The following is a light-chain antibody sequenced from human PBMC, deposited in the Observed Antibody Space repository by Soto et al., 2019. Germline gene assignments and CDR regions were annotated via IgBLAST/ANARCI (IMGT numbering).Light chain of an antibody. CDR1: QGISSY. CDR2: AAS. CDR3: QSYNTYSRT. J-gene: IGKJ1*01. V-gene: IGKV1-9*01. Sequence: IQFTQSPSSLSASVGDRVTITCRASQGISSYLAWYQQKPGKAPKLLIYAASTLQSGVPSRFSGSGSGTDFTLTISSLQPEDFATYYCQSYNTYSRTFGQGTKVDIK.